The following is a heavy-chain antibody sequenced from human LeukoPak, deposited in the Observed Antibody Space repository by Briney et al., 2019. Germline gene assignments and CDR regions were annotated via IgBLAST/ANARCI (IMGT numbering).Heavy chain of an antibody. D-gene: IGHD1-26*01. CDR3: AKNSGDYPLDY. V-gene: IGHV4-39*01. J-gene: IGHJ4*02. Sequence: SETLSLTCTFSGGSISSSSYYWGWIRQPPGKWLEWIGSIHYSSITYYNPYLKRRVTISVETSKNQLSLKLSSVTAADTAVYYCAKNSGDYPLDYWGQGTLVTVSS. CDR1: GGSISSSSYY. CDR2: IHYSSIT.